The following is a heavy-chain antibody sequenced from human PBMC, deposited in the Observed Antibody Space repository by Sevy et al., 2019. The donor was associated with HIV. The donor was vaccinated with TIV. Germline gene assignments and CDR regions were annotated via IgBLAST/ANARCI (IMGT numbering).Heavy chain of an antibody. V-gene: IGHV3-33*01. CDR2: IWYDGSNQ. J-gene: IGHJ5*02. CDR1: GFNFNRFA. Sequence: GGSLRLSCAASGFNFNRFAMHWVRQAPGKGLEWRALIWYDGSNQDYAESVKGRFTISRDNSKNTVFLQMNSLRAEDTAVYYCARESREFRFDPWGQGTLVTVSS. CDR3: ARESREFRFDP.